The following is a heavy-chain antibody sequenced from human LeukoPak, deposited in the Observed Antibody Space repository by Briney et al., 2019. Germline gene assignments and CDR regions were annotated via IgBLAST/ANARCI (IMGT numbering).Heavy chain of an antibody. J-gene: IGHJ4*02. CDR3: ARQSPIDDFWSGYSSGSVY. D-gene: IGHD3-3*01. CDR1: GGSITSNSYY. CDR2: LYYTGST. Sequence: SETLSLTCTVSGGSITSNSYYWGWIRQPPGKGLEWIGSLYYTGSTYYNPSLKSRVTISVDTSKNQFSLKLNFVTAADTAVYYCARQSPIDDFWSGYSSGSVYWGQGTLVTVSS. V-gene: IGHV4-39*01.